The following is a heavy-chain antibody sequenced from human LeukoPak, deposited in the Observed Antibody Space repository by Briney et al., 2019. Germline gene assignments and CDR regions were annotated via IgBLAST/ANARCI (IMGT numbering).Heavy chain of an antibody. D-gene: IGHD3-10*01. Sequence: SQTLSLTCTVSGGSISSGGYYWRWIRHPPGKGLEGIGYIYYSGSTYYNPSLKSRVTISVDTSKNQFSLKLSSVTAADTAVYYCARDQKTGSGSYYNGLDYWGQGTLVTVSS. J-gene: IGHJ4*02. CDR1: GGSISSGGYY. CDR3: ARDQKTGSGSYYNGLDY. CDR2: IYYSGST. V-gene: IGHV4-31*03.